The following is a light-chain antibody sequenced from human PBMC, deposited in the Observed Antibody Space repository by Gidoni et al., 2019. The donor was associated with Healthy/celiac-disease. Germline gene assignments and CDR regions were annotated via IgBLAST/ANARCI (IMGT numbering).Light chain of an antibody. CDR1: QSVSSY. V-gene: IGKV3-11*01. J-gene: IGKJ3*01. CDR2: DAS. CDR3: QQRSNWVFT. Sequence: EIVLTQSPATLSLSPGERATLSCRASQSVSSYLAWYQQKPGQAPRLLIYDASNRATGIPARFSGSGSGTDFTLTISSLEPEDFAVYYCQQRSNWVFTFGPGTKVEIK.